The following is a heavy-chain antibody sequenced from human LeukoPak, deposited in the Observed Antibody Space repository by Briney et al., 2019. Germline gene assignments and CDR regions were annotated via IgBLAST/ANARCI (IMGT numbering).Heavy chain of an antibody. J-gene: IGHJ4*02. CDR3: ARLGSDSSGYYLPPYFDY. D-gene: IGHD3-22*01. CDR2: INHSGST. Sequence: SETLSLTCAVYGGSFSGYYWSWIRQPPGKGLEWIGEINHSGSTNYNPSLKSRVTISVDTSKNQFSLKLSSVTAADTAVYYCARLGSDSSGYYLPPYFDYWGQGTLVTVSS. CDR1: GGSFSGYY. V-gene: IGHV4-34*01.